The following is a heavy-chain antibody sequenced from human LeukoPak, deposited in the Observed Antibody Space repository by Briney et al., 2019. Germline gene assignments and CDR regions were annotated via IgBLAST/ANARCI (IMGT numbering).Heavy chain of an antibody. CDR1: GFTFSSYG. V-gene: IGHV3-33*01. D-gene: IGHD6-6*01. Sequence: PGGSLRLSCAASGFTFSSYGMHWVRQAPGKGLEWVAVIWYDGSNKYYADSVKGRFTISRDNSKNTLHLQMNSLRAEDTAVYYCARDRISIAARPPPSYYMDVWGKGTTVTVSS. J-gene: IGHJ6*03. CDR2: IWYDGSNK. CDR3: ARDRISIAARPPPSYYMDV.